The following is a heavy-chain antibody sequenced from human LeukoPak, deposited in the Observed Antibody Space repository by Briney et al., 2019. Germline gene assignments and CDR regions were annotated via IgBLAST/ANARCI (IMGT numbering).Heavy chain of an antibody. V-gene: IGHV4-38-2*01. CDR1: GYSISSGYY. Sequence: PSETLSLTCAVSGYSISSGYYWGWIRQPPGKGLEWIGSIYHSGSTYYNPSLKSRVTISVDTSKNQSSLKLSSVTAADTAVYYCAGALNSSGYPNFDYWGQGTLVTVSS. CDR2: IYHSGST. CDR3: AGALNSSGYPNFDY. J-gene: IGHJ4*02. D-gene: IGHD3-22*01.